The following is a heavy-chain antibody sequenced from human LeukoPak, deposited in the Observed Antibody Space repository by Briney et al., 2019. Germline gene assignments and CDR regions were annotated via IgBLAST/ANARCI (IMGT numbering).Heavy chain of an antibody. V-gene: IGHV3-74*01. J-gene: IGHJ4*01. Sequence: GGSLRLSCGASGFTFSYHWMHWVRQVPGKGLVWVSRIDGGGSSTSYADSVKGRFSISRDNAKSTLYLQMSSPRAEDTAVYYCARGPGSSGGAYVGDYWGPGTLVTVSS. CDR1: GFTFSYHW. CDR3: ARGPGSSGGAYVGDY. CDR2: IDGGGSST. D-gene: IGHD3-22*01.